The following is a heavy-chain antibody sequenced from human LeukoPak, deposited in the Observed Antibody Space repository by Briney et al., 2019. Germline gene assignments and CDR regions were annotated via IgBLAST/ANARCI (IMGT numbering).Heavy chain of an antibody. CDR2: ISSSSSTI. V-gene: IGHV3-48*01. J-gene: IGHJ4*02. CDR3: ARINCCGGYDFWSGYFQDY. Sequence: PGGSLRLSCAASGFTFSSYSMNWVRQAPGKGLEWVSYISSSSSTIYYADSVKGRFTISRDNAKNSLYLQMNSLRAEDTAVYYCARINCCGGYDFWSGYFQDYWGQGTLVTVSS. CDR1: GFTFSSYS. D-gene: IGHD3-3*01.